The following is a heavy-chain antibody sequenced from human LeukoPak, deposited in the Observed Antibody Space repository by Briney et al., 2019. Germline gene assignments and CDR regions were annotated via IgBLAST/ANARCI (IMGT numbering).Heavy chain of an antibody. CDR1: GFTFSSYS. CDR2: ISSSGSTI. CDR3: ASPRYGDWGAFDI. D-gene: IGHD4-17*01. J-gene: IGHJ3*02. V-gene: IGHV3-48*04. Sequence: QSGGSLRLSCAASGFTFSSYSMNWVRQAPGKGLEWVSSISSSGSTIYYADSVKGRFTISRDNAKNSLYLQMNSLRAEDTAVYYCASPRYGDWGAFDIWGQGTMVTVSS.